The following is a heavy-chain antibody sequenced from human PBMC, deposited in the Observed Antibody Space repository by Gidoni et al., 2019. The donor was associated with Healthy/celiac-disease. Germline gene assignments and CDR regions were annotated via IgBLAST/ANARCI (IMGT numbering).Heavy chain of an antibody. V-gene: IGHV3-23*01. Sequence: EVQLLESGGGLVQPGGSLRLSCAASGFTFSSYAMSWVRQAPGKGLEWVSAISGSGGSTYYADSVKGRFTISRDNPKNTLYLQMNSLRAEDTAVYYCAKDFGGWWEQWDFDYWGQGTLVTVSS. D-gene: IGHD1-26*01. CDR2: ISGSGGST. CDR3: AKDFGGWWEQWDFDY. J-gene: IGHJ4*02. CDR1: GFTFSSYA.